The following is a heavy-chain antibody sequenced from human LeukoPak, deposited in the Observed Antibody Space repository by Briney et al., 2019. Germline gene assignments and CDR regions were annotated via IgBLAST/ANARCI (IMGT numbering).Heavy chain of an antibody. D-gene: IGHD6-6*01. CDR2: ISTYNDNT. J-gene: IGHJ4*02. Sequence: ASVKVSCKSSGYTFTSYDTIWVRQAPGQGLEWIGWISTYNDNTHYAQKLQGRVTMTTDTSTSTVYMELKSLRSDDTAVYYCARIQSRIIAARPGNPAFDYWGRGTLVTVSS. CDR1: GYTFTSYD. V-gene: IGHV1-18*01. CDR3: ARIQSRIIAARPGNPAFDY.